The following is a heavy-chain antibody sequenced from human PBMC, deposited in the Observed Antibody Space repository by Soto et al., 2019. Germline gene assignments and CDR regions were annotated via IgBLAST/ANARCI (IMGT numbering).Heavy chain of an antibody. CDR1: GYTLTELY. CDR3: ATGIYYDSSGNAFDI. J-gene: IGHJ3*02. D-gene: IGHD3-22*01. Sequence: ASVKVSCKVSGYTLTELYKHWVRQAPGKGLEWMGGFDPEDGETIYAQKFQGRVTMTEDTSTDTAYMELSSLRSEDTAVYYCATGIYYDSSGNAFDIWGQGTMVTVSS. CDR2: FDPEDGET. V-gene: IGHV1-24*01.